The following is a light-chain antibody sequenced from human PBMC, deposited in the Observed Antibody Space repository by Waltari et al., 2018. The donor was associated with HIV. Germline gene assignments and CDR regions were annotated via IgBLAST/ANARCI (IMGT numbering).Light chain of an antibody. V-gene: IGLV2-14*01. Sequence: QSALTQPASVSGSPGQAIPISCTGTSSDVGGYNCVSWYQQHPGKAPELMLSEVSNRPAGVTNRFSGSKSGNTASLTISGLQVEDEADYYCSSYTSSSSLYVFGTGTKVTVL. CDR3: SSYTSSSSLYV. CDR2: EVS. CDR1: SSDVGGYNC. J-gene: IGLJ1*01.